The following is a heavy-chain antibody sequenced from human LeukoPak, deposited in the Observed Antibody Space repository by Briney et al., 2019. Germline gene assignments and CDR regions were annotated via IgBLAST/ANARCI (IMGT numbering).Heavy chain of an antibody. CDR1: GYTFTSYG. Sequence: ASVKVSCKASGYTFTSYGISWVRQAPGQGLEWMGWISAYNGNTNYAQKLQGRVTMTTDTSTSTAYMELRSLRSNDTAVYYRARDLIAAAGTGPSWFDPWGQGTLVTVSS. CDR2: ISAYNGNT. D-gene: IGHD6-13*01. V-gene: IGHV1-18*01. CDR3: ARDLIAAAGTGPSWFDP. J-gene: IGHJ5*02.